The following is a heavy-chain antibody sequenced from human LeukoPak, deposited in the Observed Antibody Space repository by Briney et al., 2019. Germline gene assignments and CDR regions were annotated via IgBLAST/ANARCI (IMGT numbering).Heavy chain of an antibody. CDR2: IYYSGNT. Sequence: SETLSLTCTVSGGSISSSSYYWGWIRQPPGKGLEWIGSIYYSGNTYYNPSLKSRVTISLDTSRNQFSLRLSSVTAADTADYYCARAQGNGLIDFWGQGTLVTVSS. D-gene: IGHD3/OR15-3a*01. CDR3: ARAQGNGLIDF. CDR1: GGSISSSSYY. J-gene: IGHJ4*02. V-gene: IGHV4-39*01.